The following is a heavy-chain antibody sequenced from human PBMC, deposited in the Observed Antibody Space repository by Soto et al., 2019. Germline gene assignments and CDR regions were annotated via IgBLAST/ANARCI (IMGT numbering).Heavy chain of an antibody. Sequence: QVQLVESGGGVVQPGRSLRLSCAASGFTFSSYGMHWVRQAPGKGLEWVAVISYDGSNKYYADSVKGRFTISRDNSKNTLYLQMNSLRAEDTAVYYCAKDRYYDSSGYYDYWGKGTLVTVSS. D-gene: IGHD3-22*01. J-gene: IGHJ4*02. V-gene: IGHV3-30*18. CDR2: ISYDGSNK. CDR3: AKDRYYDSSGYYDY. CDR1: GFTFSSYG.